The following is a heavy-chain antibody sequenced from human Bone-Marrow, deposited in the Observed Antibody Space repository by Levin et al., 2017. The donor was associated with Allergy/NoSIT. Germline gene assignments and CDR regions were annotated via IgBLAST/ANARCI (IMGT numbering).Heavy chain of an antibody. CDR3: TTVESEAVAGPRLRDYYYYGMDV. Sequence: PGGSLRLSCAASGFTFSNAWMSWVRQAPGKGLEWVGRIKSKTDGGTTAYAAPVTGSFTISRDDSQNTLYLQMNSLKTEDTAVYYCTTVESEAVAGPRLRDYYYYGMDVWGQGTTVTVSS. J-gene: IGHJ6*02. D-gene: IGHD6-19*01. CDR1: GFTFSNAW. CDR2: IKSKTDGGTT. V-gene: IGHV3-15*01.